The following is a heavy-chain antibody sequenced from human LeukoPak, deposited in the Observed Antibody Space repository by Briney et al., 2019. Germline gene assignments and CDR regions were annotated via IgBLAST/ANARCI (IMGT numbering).Heavy chain of an antibody. J-gene: IGHJ5*02. CDR1: GYTFTSYY. CDR2: INPSGGST. D-gene: IGHD1-26*01. V-gene: IGHV1-46*01. CDR3: ARSPSGDWFDL. Sequence: ASVKVACKASGYTFTSYYMHWVRQAPGQGLEWMGIINPSGGSTSYAQKFQGRVTMTRDMSTSTVYMELSSLRSEDTAVYYCARSPSGDWFDLWGQGTLVTVSS.